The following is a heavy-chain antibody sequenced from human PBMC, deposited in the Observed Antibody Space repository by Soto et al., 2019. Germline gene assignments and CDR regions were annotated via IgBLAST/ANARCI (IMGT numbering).Heavy chain of an antibody. CDR2: IYWNDDK. Sequence: QITLKESGPTLVKPTQTLTLTCTFSGFSLSTSGVGVSWIRQPPGKALEWLALIYWNDDKRYSPSLKSRLTITKDTSKNQVVLTMTNMDPVDTATYYCAHKMGGWAVNAFDIWGQGTMVTVSS. CDR1: GFSLSTSGVG. J-gene: IGHJ3*02. V-gene: IGHV2-5*01. CDR3: AHKMGGWAVNAFDI. D-gene: IGHD6-19*01.